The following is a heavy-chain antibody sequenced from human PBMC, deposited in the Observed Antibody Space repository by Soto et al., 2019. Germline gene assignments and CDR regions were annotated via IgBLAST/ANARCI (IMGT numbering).Heavy chain of an antibody. J-gene: IGHJ4*02. CDR1: GFTFSNYW. Sequence: EVQLVESGGGLVQPGGSLRLSCAASGFTFSNYWMNWVRQSPGKGLVCVSRIKSDGSTTSYADSVKGRFTISRDNAKNTLYLQMNSLRAEDTAVYYCARVYLSSGWSKVVYWGQGTLVTVSS. CDR2: IKSDGSTT. V-gene: IGHV3-74*01. CDR3: ARVYLSSGWSKVVY. D-gene: IGHD6-19*01.